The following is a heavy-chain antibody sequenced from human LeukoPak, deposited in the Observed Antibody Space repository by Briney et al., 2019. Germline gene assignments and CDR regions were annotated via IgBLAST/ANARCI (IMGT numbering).Heavy chain of an antibody. CDR2: ISSSSSTI. J-gene: IGHJ3*02. V-gene: IGHV3-48*01. D-gene: IGHD3-22*01. Sequence: GGSLSLSCAASGFTFSSYSMIWVRQAPGKGLEWVSYISSSSSTIYYADSVKGRFTISRDNAKNSLYLQMNSLRAEDTAVYYCARPQTPYYYDSSGGDAFDIWGQGTMVTVSS. CDR1: GFTFSSYS. CDR3: ARPQTPYYYDSSGGDAFDI.